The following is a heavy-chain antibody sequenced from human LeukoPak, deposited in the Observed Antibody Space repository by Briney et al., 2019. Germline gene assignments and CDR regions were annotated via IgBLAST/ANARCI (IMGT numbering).Heavy chain of an antibody. CDR1: GYTFTDYY. D-gene: IGHD5-18*01. V-gene: IGHV1-46*01. CDR3: ARGGMGIQLWSFDD. CDR2: INPSGGST. Sequence: ASVKVSCKTSGYTFTDYYVHWVRQAPGQGLDWMGIINPSGGSTIYAQKFLGRVTMTRDTSTNTVYMDLSSLRSDDTAVYYCARGGMGIQLWSFDDWGQGTLVTVSS. J-gene: IGHJ4*02.